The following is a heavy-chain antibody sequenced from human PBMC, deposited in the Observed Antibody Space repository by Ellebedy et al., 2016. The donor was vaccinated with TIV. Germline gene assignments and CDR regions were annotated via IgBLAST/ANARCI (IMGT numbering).Heavy chain of an antibody. V-gene: IGHV3-23*01. CDR2: ISGGSENT. CDR1: GFTFRSYA. J-gene: IGHJ2*01. CDR3: ARIQTNWYFNL. Sequence: GESLKISCVASGFTFRSYAMSWVRQAPGKGLEWVSAISGGSENTFYAASVKGRFTISRDNSNNTLYLQLNSLRAEDTALFYCARIQTNWYFNLWGRGTLVTVSS. D-gene: IGHD1-1*01.